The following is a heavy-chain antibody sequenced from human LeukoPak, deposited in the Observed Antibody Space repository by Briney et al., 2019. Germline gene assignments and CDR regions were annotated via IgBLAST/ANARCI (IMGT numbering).Heavy chain of an antibody. CDR1: GYTFTGYY. D-gene: IGHD6-25*01. CDR2: INPNSGGT. Sequence: GASVKVSCKASGYTFTGYYMHLVRQAPGQGLEGMGWINPNSGGTNYAQKFQGRVTMTRDTSIPTAYIELSRLRSDDTAVYYCVTLLSNAAFDYWGQGTLVTVSS. V-gene: IGHV1-2*02. CDR3: VTLLSNAAFDY. J-gene: IGHJ4*02.